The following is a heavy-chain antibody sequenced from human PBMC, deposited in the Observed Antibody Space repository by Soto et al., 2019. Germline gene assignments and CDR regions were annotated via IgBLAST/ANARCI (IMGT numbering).Heavy chain of an antibody. J-gene: IGHJ4*02. D-gene: IGHD6-13*01. CDR3: ARGPRAAAGRGIDY. V-gene: IGHV3-30-3*01. Sequence: QVQLVESGGGVVQPGRSLRLSCAASGFTFSSYAMHWVRQAPGKGLEWVAVISYDGSNKYYADSVKGRFTISRDNSKNTLYLQMNSLRAEDTAVYYCARGPRAAAGRGIDYWGQGTLVTVSS. CDR2: ISYDGSNK. CDR1: GFTFSSYA.